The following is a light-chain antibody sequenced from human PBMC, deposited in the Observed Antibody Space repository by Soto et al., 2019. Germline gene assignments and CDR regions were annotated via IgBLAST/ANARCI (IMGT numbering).Light chain of an antibody. J-gene: IGKJ4*01. Sequence: DIQMTQSPSSLSASVGDRVTITCRASQSISSYLNWYQQKPGKAPKLLIYAASSLQSGVPSRFSGSGSGTNFTLTISSLQPEDFATYYCQHSSSTPLTFGGETKVDIK. CDR3: QHSSSTPLT. V-gene: IGKV1-39*01. CDR1: QSISSY. CDR2: AAS.